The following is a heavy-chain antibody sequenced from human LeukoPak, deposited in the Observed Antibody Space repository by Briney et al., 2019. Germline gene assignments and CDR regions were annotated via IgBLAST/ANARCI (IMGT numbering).Heavy chain of an antibody. CDR1: GGSISSGGYS. J-gene: IGHJ4*02. D-gene: IGHD4-17*01. Sequence: SETLSLTRAVSGGSISSGGYSWSWIRQPPGKGLEWIGYIYHSGSTYYNPSLKSRVTISVDRSKNQFSLKLSSVTAADTAVYYCARGYGDYDYFDYWGQGTLVTVSS. CDR2: IYHSGST. V-gene: IGHV4-30-2*01. CDR3: ARGYGDYDYFDY.